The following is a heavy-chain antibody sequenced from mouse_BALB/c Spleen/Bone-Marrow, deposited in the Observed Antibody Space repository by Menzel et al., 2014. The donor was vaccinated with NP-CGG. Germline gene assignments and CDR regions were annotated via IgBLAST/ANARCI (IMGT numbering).Heavy chain of an antibody. CDR3: ARDKGAWFAY. CDR1: GYSFTSYW. J-gene: IGHJ3*01. V-gene: IGHV1-59*01. CDR2: IDPSDSET. Sequence: VQLQQSGPQLVRPGASVKLSCKASGYSFTSYWMHWVKQRPGQGLEWIGIIDPSDSETRLNQKFKDKATLTVDKSSSTAYMQLSSPTSEDSAVYYCARDKGAWFAYWGQGTLVTVSA.